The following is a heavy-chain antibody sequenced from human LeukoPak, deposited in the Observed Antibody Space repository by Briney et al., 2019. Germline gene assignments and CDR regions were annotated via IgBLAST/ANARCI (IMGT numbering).Heavy chain of an antibody. V-gene: IGHV6-1*01. D-gene: IGHD1-26*01. CDR2: TYYRSKWYN. CDR3: ARAAVSGTYEH. J-gene: IGHJ1*01. CDR1: GDSVSSNSAA. Sequence: SQTLSLTSAISGDSVSSNSAAWSWIRQSPSRGLEWLGRTYYRSKWYNDYAVSVKSRITINPDTSKNQLSLQLNSVTPEDTAVYYCARAAVSGTYEHWGQGTLVTVSS.